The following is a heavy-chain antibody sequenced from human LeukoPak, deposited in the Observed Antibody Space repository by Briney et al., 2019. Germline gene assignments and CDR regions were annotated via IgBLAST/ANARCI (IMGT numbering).Heavy chain of an antibody. CDR1: GGTLSSYA. CDR3: ARGSYRWLQKSLDY. J-gene: IGHJ4*02. CDR2: INPNSGGT. D-gene: IGHD5-24*01. Sequence: ASVKVSCKASGGTLSSYAISWVRRAPGQGLEWMGWINPNSGGTNYAQKFQGRVTMTRDTSISTAYMELSRLRSDDTAVYYCARGSYRWLQKSLDYWGQGTLVTVSS. V-gene: IGHV1-2*02.